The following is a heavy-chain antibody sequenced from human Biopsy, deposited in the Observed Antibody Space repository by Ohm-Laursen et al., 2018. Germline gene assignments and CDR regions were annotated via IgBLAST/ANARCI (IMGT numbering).Heavy chain of an antibody. CDR1: GYTFAGYY. V-gene: IGHV1-46*01. J-gene: IGHJ4*02. CDR3: ARNTGWYGDLYYFDY. CDR2: INPSGYTT. D-gene: IGHD6-19*01. Sequence: ASVKVSCKASGYTFAGYYLHWVRQAPGHGLEWMGMINPSGYTTSYPQIFQGRVTMTRDTSKSTVYMELSSLRSGDTAVYFCARNTGWYGDLYYFDYWGQGTLVTVSS.